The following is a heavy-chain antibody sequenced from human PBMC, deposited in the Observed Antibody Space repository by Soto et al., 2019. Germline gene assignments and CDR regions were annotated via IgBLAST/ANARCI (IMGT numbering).Heavy chain of an antibody. J-gene: IGHJ6*02. CDR2: IDPSSGTT. CDR1: GYSFSNFY. CDR3: ARGNCSSPNCYSFSGYYGMDV. Sequence: RASVKVSCKPSGYSFSNFYVHWVRQAPGQGLEWMGIIDPSSGTTSYTQKFQERVTMTRDTSMSTVYMELSRLRSEDTALYYCARGNCSSPNCYSFSGYYGMDVWGQGTTVTVSS. V-gene: IGHV1-46*01. D-gene: IGHD2-2*01.